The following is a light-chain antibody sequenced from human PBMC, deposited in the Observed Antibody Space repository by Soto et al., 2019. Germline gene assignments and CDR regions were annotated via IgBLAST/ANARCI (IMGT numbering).Light chain of an antibody. J-gene: IGLJ3*02. CDR2: DVT. Sequence: QSVLTQPRSVSGSPGQSVTISCTGTSSDVDDYNFVSWYQQHPGTAPKLMIYDVTKRPSGVPGRFSGSKSGTSASLAISGLQSADEADYYCASWDESQSGFGLFGGGTKLTVL. CDR3: ASWDESQSGFGL. CDR1: SSDVDDYNF. V-gene: IGLV2-11*01.